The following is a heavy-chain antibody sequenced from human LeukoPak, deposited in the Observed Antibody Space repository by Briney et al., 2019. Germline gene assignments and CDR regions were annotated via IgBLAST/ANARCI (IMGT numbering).Heavy chain of an antibody. D-gene: IGHD6-6*01. J-gene: IGHJ4*02. Sequence: SETLSLTCTVSGGSISSSDYYWGWIRQPPGKGLEWIGIIYYSGSTYYNPSLKSRVTISVDTSQNHLSLKLSSVIAADTAVYYCARLNVGTARYDFDYWGQGALVTVSS. CDR3: ARLNVGTARYDFDY. CDR1: GGSISSSDYY. CDR2: IYYSGST. V-gene: IGHV4-39*02.